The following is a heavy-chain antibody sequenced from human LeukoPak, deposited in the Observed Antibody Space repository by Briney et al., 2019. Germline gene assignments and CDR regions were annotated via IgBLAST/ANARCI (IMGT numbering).Heavy chain of an antibody. J-gene: IGHJ4*02. CDR1: GFTFSTYA. D-gene: IGHD3-22*01. Sequence: GGSLRLSCAASGFTFSTYAVNWVRQAPGKGLEWVSTISGSGDSTYYADSVKGRFTISRDNSKDTLYLQMSSVRVDDTAVYYCXXXXXXXXXXXGFYWGYYFDSWGQGILVTVST. CDR2: ISGSGDST. CDR3: XXXXXXXXXXXGFYWGYYFDS. V-gene: IGHV3-23*01.